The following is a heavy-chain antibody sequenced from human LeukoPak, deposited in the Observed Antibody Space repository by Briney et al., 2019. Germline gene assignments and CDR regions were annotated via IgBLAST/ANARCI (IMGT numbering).Heavy chain of an antibody. CDR3: ARVEDGDYYDNSGYAY. D-gene: IGHD3-22*01. CDR2: IIPIFGTA. CDR1: GGTFSTYT. V-gene: IGHV1-69*06. Sequence: SVKVSCKASGGTFSTYTISWVRQAPGQGLEWMGEIIPIFGTANYAPRFQGRVTITADKSTSTAYMELSSVRSEDTAIYYCARVEDGDYYDNSGYAYWGQGALVTVSS. J-gene: IGHJ4*02.